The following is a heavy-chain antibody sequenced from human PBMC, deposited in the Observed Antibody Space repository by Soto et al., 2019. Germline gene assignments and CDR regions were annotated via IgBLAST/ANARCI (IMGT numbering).Heavy chain of an antibody. D-gene: IGHD2-15*01. CDR1: GFTFSSYS. J-gene: IGHJ6*02. V-gene: IGHV3-48*02. CDR2: ISSSSTDM. CDR3: TRAGRGAVVVGDLGYFYYGMDV. Sequence: EEHLVESGGALVQRGGSLRLSCAASGFTFSSYSMKWVRQAPGKGLEWVSHISSSSTDMYYADSVKGRFIVSRDNAKNSLYLQMNNLRDEDTAVYYCTRAGRGAVVVGDLGYFYYGMDVWGQGTTVTVSS.